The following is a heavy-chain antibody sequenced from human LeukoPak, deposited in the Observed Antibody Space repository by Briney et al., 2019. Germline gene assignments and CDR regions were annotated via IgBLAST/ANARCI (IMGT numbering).Heavy chain of an antibody. CDR3: ARNADYYYYMDV. CDR1: GRSISSSSYY. D-gene: IGHD6-25*01. V-gene: IGHV4-39*01. Sequence: PSDTLSLTCTLSGRSISSSSYYWRWIRQPPGKGLEWIGSIYYSGSTYYNPSLKSRVTISVDTSKNQFSLKLSSVTAADTAVYYCARNADYYYYMDVWGKGTTVTISS. J-gene: IGHJ6*03. CDR2: IYYSGST.